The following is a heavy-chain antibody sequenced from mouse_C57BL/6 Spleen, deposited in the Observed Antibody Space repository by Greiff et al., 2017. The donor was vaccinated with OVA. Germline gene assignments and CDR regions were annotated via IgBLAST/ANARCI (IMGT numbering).Heavy chain of an antibody. D-gene: IGHD1-1*01. CDR2: IDPSASYT. Sequence: QVQLQQPGAELVKPGASVKLSCKASGYTFTSYWMQWVKQRPGQGLEWIGEIDPSASYTNYNQKFKGKATLTVDTSSSTAYKQLSSLTSEDSAVYYCARPSITTVMEGYFDVWGTGTTVTVSS. CDR1: GYTFTSYW. V-gene: IGHV1-50*01. J-gene: IGHJ1*03. CDR3: ARPSITTVMEGYFDV.